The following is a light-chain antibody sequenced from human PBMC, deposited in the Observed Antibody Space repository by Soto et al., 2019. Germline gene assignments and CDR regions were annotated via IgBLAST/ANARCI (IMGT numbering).Light chain of an antibody. V-gene: IGKV3-20*01. CDR2: GAS. J-gene: IGKJ5*01. CDR1: QSVSSSC. CDR3: QQYGSSPPIT. Sequence: EIVLTQSPGTLSLSPGERATLSCRASQSVSSSCLAWYQQKPGQAPRLLIYGASSRATGIPDRFSGSGSGTDFTLTISRLEPEDFAVYYCQQYGSSPPITFGQGTRPAI.